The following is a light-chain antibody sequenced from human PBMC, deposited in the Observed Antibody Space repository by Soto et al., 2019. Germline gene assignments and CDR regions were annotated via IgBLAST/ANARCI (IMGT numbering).Light chain of an antibody. V-gene: IGKV4-1*01. CDR1: QSILYSSNNKNY. J-gene: IGKJ1*01. CDR2: WAS. Sequence: DIVMSQSPDSLAVSLGERATINCKSSQSILYSSNNKNYLAWYQQKPGQPPNLILSWASTRESGVPDRFSGSGSGTDFTLTISSLQAEDVAVYYCHQYYSAPWTFGQGTKVEIK. CDR3: HQYYSAPWT.